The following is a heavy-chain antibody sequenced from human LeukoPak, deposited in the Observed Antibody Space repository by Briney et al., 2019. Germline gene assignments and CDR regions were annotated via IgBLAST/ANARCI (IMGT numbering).Heavy chain of an antibody. J-gene: IGHJ4*02. CDR1: GFTFSNYA. CDR2: ISGSGGST. CDR3: AKNSGYYPGPYYFDY. D-gene: IGHD3-22*01. Sequence: PGGSLRLSCAASGFTFSNYAMSWVRQAPGKGLEWVSDISGSGGSTYYTDSVKGRFTISRDNSNNTLYLQMNSLRAEDTAVYYCAKNSGYYPGPYYFDYRGQGTLVTVSS. V-gene: IGHV3-23*01.